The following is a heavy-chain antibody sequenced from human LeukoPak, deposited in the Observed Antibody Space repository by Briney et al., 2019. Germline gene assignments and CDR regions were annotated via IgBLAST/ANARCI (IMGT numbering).Heavy chain of an antibody. Sequence: KPSETLSLTCAVSGGSISSSNWWSWVRQPPGKGLEWIGEIYHSGSTNYNPSLKSRVTISVDTSKNQFSLKLSSVTAADTAVYYCARDLTADGYNKGGFDYWGQGTLVTVSS. CDR2: IYHSGST. D-gene: IGHD5-24*01. J-gene: IGHJ4*02. CDR3: ARDLTADGYNKGGFDY. V-gene: IGHV4-4*02. CDR1: GGSISSSNW.